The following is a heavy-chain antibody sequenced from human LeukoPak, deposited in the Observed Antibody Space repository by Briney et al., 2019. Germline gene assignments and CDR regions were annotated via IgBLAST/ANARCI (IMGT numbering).Heavy chain of an antibody. J-gene: IGHJ4*02. CDR2: IKSKSDGGTT. D-gene: IGHD3-3*01. CDR3: TTPRYDFWSGYDY. CDR1: GFTLSNAW. V-gene: IGHV3-15*01. Sequence: GGSLRLSCAASGFTLSNAWMSWVRQAPGKGLEWVGRIKSKSDGGTTDYAAPVKGRFIISTDDSKNTLYLQMNSLKTEDTAVYYCTTPRYDFWSGYDYWGQGTLVTVSS.